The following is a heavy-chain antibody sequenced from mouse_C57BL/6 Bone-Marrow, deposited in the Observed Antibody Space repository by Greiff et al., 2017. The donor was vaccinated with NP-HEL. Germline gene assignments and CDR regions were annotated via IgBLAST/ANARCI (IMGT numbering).Heavy chain of an antibody. V-gene: IGHV3-6*01. CDR1: GYSITSGYY. Sequence: DVKLQESGPGLVKPSQSLSLTCSVTGYSITSGYYWNWIRQFPGNKLEWMGYISYDGSNNYNPFLKNRISITRYTSKNQFFLKLNSVTTEDTATYYCAREGGVDYWGQGTTLTVSS. CDR2: ISYDGSN. J-gene: IGHJ2*01. CDR3: AREGGVDY.